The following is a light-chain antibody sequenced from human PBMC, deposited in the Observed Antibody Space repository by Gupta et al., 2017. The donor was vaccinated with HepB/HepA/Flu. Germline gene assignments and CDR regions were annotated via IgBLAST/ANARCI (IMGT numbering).Light chain of an antibody. CDR2: EVS. V-gene: IGLV2-23*02. CDR1: SSDVGSYNL. J-gene: IGLJ2*01. CDR3: CSYAGSSTLV. Sequence: SALTQPASVSGSPGPSITISCTGTSSDVGSYNLVSWYQQHPGKAPKLMMYEVSKRPSGVSNRFSGSKSGNTASLTISGLQAEDEADDYCCSYAGSSTLVFGGGTKLTGL.